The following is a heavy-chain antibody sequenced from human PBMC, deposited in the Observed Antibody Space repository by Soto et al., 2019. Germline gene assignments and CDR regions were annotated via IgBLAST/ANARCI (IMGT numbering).Heavy chain of an antibody. CDR1: GFSLSTSGVG. V-gene: IGHV2-5*02. J-gene: IGHJ4*02. CDR2: IYWDDDK. D-gene: IGHD3-10*01. Sequence: QITLKESGPTLVKPTQTLTLTCTFSGFSLSTSGVGVGWIRQPPAKALEWLALIYWDDDKRYSPSLKSRLTITKDTSNNQVVLTMTNMDPVDTATYYCAHTRHIGIWFGEFLSGRFDYWGQGTLVTVSS. CDR3: AHTRHIGIWFGEFLSGRFDY.